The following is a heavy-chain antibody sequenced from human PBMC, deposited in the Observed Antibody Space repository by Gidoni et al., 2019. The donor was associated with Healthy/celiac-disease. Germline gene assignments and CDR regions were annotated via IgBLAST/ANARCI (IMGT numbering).Heavy chain of an antibody. D-gene: IGHD2-15*01. V-gene: IGHV3-15*01. Sequence: EVQLVESGGGLVKPGGSLRLSCAASGFTFSNAWMSWVRQDPGKGLEWVGGIKSKTDGGTTYYAAPVKGRFTISRDDSKNTLYLQMNSLKTEDTAVYYCTTYLDCSGGSCLYYYYYGMDVWGQGTTVTVSS. J-gene: IGHJ6*02. CDR2: IKSKTDGGTT. CDR3: TTYLDCSGGSCLYYYYYGMDV. CDR1: GFTFSNAW.